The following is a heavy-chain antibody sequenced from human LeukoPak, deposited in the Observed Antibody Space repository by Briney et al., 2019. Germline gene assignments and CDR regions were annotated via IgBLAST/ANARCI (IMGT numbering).Heavy chain of an antibody. D-gene: IGHD3-3*01. Sequence: GGSLRLSCAASGFTFSSYEMNWVRQAPGKGLEWASYISSSGSTIYYADSVKGRFTISRDNAKNSLYLQMNSLRAEDTAVYYCARDEYYDFWSGPNAFDYWGQGTLVTVSS. V-gene: IGHV3-48*03. CDR3: ARDEYYDFWSGPNAFDY. J-gene: IGHJ4*02. CDR2: ISSSGSTI. CDR1: GFTFSSYE.